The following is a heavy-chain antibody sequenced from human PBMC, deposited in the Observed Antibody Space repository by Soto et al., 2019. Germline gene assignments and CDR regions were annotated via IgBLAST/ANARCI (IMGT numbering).Heavy chain of an antibody. CDR2: ISGSGGST. CDR1: GFTFSGYA. CDR3: AKDEAPNTVTTLGFDY. Sequence: PGGSLRLSCAASGFTFSGYAMSWVRQAPGKGLGWVSAISGSGGSTYYADSVKGRFTISRDNSKNTLYLQMNSLRAEDTAVYYCAKDEAPNTVTTLGFDYWGQGTLVTVSS. J-gene: IGHJ4*02. D-gene: IGHD4-17*01. V-gene: IGHV3-23*01.